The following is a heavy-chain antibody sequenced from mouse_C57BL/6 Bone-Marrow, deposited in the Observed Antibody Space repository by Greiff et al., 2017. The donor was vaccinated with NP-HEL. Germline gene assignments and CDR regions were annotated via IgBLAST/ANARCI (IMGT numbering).Heavy chain of an antibody. D-gene: IGHD1-1*01. CDR2: INPYNGGT. Sequence: VQLQQSGPVLVKPGASVKMSCKASGYTFTDYYMNWVKQSHGKSLEWIGVINPYNGGTSYNQKFKGKATLTVDKSSSTAYMELNSLTSEDSAVYYCARSGIITTGAFDYWGQGTTLTVSS. CDR3: ARSGIITTGAFDY. J-gene: IGHJ2*01. CDR1: GYTFTDYY. V-gene: IGHV1-19*01.